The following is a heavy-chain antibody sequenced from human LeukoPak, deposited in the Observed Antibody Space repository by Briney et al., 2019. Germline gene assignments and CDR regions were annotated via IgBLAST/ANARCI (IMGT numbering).Heavy chain of an antibody. CDR2: INPSGGST. Sequence: ASVKVSCKASGYTFTSYYMHWVRQAPGQGLEWMGIINPSGGSTSYAQKFQGRVTMTRDTSTSTVYMELSSLGSEDTAVYYCARGAHIVVVPTPYYFDYWGQGTLVTVSS. V-gene: IGHV1-46*03. J-gene: IGHJ4*02. CDR1: GYTFTSYY. D-gene: IGHD2-21*01. CDR3: ARGAHIVVVPTPYYFDY.